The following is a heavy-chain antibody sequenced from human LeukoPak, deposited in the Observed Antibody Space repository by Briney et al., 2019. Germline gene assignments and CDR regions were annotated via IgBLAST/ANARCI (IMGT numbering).Heavy chain of an antibody. CDR2: IYYSGST. Sequence: SETLSLTCTVSGGSISSYYWGWIRQPPGKGLEWIGSIYYSGSTYYNPSLKSRVTISVDTSKNQFSLKLSSVTAADTAVYYCARKTSYDAFDIWGQGTMVAVSS. J-gene: IGHJ3*02. V-gene: IGHV4-39*07. CDR1: GGSISSYY. CDR3: ARKTSYDAFDI.